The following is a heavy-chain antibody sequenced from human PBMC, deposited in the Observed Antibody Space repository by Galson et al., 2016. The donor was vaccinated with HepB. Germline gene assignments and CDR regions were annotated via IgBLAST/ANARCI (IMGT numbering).Heavy chain of an antibody. J-gene: IGHJ4*02. Sequence: SLRLSCADSGFTFSTYAMNWVRQAPGKGLEWVSSISDNGGRTYYTDSVMGRFTISRDIGKNTVYLLMNSLRAEDTAVYYCAKDGWTAGRPFDYWGQGTLVTVSS. CDR2: ISDNGGRT. V-gene: IGHV3-23*01. CDR1: GFTFSTYA. CDR3: AKDGWTAGRPFDY. D-gene: IGHD6-6*01.